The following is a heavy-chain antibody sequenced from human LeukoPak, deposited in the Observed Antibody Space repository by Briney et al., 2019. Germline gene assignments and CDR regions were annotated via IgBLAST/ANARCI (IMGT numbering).Heavy chain of an antibody. Sequence: ASVKVSCKASGYTFTGYYMHWVRQAPGQGLEWMGWINPNSGGTNYAQKFQGRVTMTRDTSISTAYMELSRLRSDDTAVYYCARGLYYYGSGRPPPFDYWGQGTLVTVSS. V-gene: IGHV1-2*02. CDR2: INPNSGGT. CDR1: GYTFTGYY. J-gene: IGHJ4*02. D-gene: IGHD3-10*01. CDR3: ARGLYYYGSGRPPPFDY.